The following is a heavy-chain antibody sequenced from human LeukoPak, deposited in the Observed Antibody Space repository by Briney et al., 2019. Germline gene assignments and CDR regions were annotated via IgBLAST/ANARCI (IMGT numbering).Heavy chain of an antibody. V-gene: IGHV1-3*01. CDR2: VNAGNGNT. CDR3: ARIDTPSSGYQT. J-gene: IGHJ5*02. CDR1: GYTFTSYA. D-gene: IGHD3-22*01. Sequence: GASVKVSCKASGYTFTSYAIHWVRQAPGHRLEWMGWVNAGNGNTKYSQKFQGRVTITRDTSASTAYMELSSLRSEDTAVYYCARIDTPSSGYQTWGQGTLVTVSS.